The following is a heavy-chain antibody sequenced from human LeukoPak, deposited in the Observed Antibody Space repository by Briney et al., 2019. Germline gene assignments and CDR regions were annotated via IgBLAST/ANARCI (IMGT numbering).Heavy chain of an antibody. V-gene: IGHV4-4*07. D-gene: IGHD3-10*01. CDR2: IYTSGST. Sequence: PSETLSLTCTVSGGSINSYYWSWIRQPAGKGLEWIGRIYTSGSTNFNPSLKSRVTMSVDTSKNQFSLRLSSVTAADTAVYYCARVGVWFGEFAFDYWGQGTLVTVSS. CDR1: GGSINSYY. CDR3: ARVGVWFGEFAFDY. J-gene: IGHJ4*02.